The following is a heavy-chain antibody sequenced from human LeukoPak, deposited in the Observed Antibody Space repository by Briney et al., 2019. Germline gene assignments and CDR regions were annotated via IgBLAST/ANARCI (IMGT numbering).Heavy chain of an antibody. CDR1: GGTFSSSA. CDR3: ARDHGSRIQLWLADAFDI. V-gene: IGHV1-69*10. CDR2: IIPILGIA. J-gene: IGHJ3*02. Sequence: APGKACCKASGGTFSSSAITTGGESPGHRGGWWRGIIPILGIANSAQKIQGRVTITADKSTSTAYMELSSLRSEDTAVYYCARDHGSRIQLWLADAFDIWGQGTMVTVSS. D-gene: IGHD5-18*01.